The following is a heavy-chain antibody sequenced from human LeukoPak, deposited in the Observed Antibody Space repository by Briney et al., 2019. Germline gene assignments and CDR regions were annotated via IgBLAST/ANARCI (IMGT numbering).Heavy chain of an antibody. J-gene: IGHJ6*03. D-gene: IGHD3-10*01. CDR1: GFIFNTYA. CDR2: ISYDGNNK. CDR3: AKDPVWFGELFHYYYMDV. Sequence: GGSLRLSCAASGFIFNTYAMHWVRQAPGKGLEWVAVISYDGNNKYYPDSVKGRFTISRDNSKNTLYLQMNSLRAEDTAVYYCAKDPVWFGELFHYYYMDVWGKGTTVTVSS. V-gene: IGHV3-30-3*01.